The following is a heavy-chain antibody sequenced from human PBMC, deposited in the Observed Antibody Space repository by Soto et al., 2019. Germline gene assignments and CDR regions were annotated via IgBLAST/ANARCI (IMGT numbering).Heavy chain of an antibody. D-gene: IGHD2-2*01. CDR1: GFTFSSYA. V-gene: IGHV3-30-3*01. J-gene: IGHJ4*02. Sequence: QVQLVESGGGVVQPGRSLRLSCAASGFTFSSYAMHWVRQAPGKGLEWVAVISYDGSNKYYADSVKGRFTISRDNSKNTLYLQMNSLRAEDTAVYYCARDSYCSSTRCRGGGDYWGQGTLVTVSS. CDR3: ARDSYCSSTRCRGGGDY. CDR2: ISYDGSNK.